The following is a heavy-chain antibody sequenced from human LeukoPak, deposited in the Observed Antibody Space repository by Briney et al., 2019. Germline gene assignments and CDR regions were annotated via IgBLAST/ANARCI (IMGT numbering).Heavy chain of an antibody. Sequence: SETLSLTCTVSGGSISSGSYYWSWIRQPAGKGLEWIGRIYTSGSTNYNPSLKSRVTISIDTSKNQFSLKLSSVTAADTAVYYCARAFYDSSGYYKNNWFDPWGQGTLVTVSS. V-gene: IGHV4-61*02. CDR1: GGSISSGSYY. CDR3: ARAFYDSSGYYKNNWFDP. D-gene: IGHD3-22*01. J-gene: IGHJ5*02. CDR2: IYTSGST.